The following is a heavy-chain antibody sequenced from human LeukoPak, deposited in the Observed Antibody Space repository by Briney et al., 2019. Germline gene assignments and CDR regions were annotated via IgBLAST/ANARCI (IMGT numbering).Heavy chain of an antibody. J-gene: IGHJ6*04. V-gene: IGHV4-59*01. Sequence: SETLSLTCTVSGGSISNYYWTWIRQPPGKGLEWIGYICYSGSTNYNPSLRSRATISVDTSKKQFSLNLSSVTAADTALYYCARVATMVRGSNGMDVWGKGTTVTVSS. CDR1: GGSISNYY. D-gene: IGHD3-10*01. CDR2: ICYSGST. CDR3: ARVATMVRGSNGMDV.